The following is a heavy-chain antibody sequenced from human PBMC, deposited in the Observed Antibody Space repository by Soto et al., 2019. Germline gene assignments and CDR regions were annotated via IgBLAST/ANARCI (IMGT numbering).Heavy chain of an antibody. J-gene: IGHJ5*02. D-gene: IGHD6-13*01. CDR1: GFTFSSYG. V-gene: IGHV3-30*18. CDR3: AKSYARAQSIAAAGLTWFDP. Sequence: GGSLRLSCAASGFTFSSYGMHWVRQAPGKGLEWVAVISYDGSNKYYADSVKGRFTISRDNSKNTLYLQMNSLRAEDTAVYYCAKSYARAQSIAAAGLTWFDPWGQGTLVTVSS. CDR2: ISYDGSNK.